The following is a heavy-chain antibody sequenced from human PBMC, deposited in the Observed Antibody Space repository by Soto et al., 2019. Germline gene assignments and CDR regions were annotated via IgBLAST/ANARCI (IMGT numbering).Heavy chain of an antibody. V-gene: IGHV3-21*01. CDR3: ARDLRGYSSCGMDV. Sequence: PGGSLRLSCAASGFTFSSYSMNWVRQAPGKGLEWVSSISSSSSYIYYADSVKGRFTISRDNAKNSLYLQMNSLRAEDTAVYYCARDLRGYSSCGMDVWGQGTTVTVSS. D-gene: IGHD5-18*01. J-gene: IGHJ6*02. CDR2: ISSSSSYI. CDR1: GFTFSSYS.